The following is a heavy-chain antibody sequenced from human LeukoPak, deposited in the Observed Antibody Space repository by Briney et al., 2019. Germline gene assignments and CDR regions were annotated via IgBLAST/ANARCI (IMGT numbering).Heavy chain of an antibody. D-gene: IGHD3-10*01. CDR2: INSDGSRT. CDR3: ARDRSPGNFDY. Sequence: SGGSLRLSCAASGFTFSSYWMHWVRQAPGKGLVWVSRINSDGSRTSYADSVKGRFTISRDNAKNSLYLQMNSLRAEDTAVYYCARDRSPGNFDYWGQGTLVTVSS. J-gene: IGHJ4*02. CDR1: GFTFSSYW. V-gene: IGHV3-74*01.